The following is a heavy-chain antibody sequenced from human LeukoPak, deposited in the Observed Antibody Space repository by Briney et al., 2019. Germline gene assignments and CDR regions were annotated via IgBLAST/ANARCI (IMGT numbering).Heavy chain of an antibody. V-gene: IGHV4-61*01. Sequence: PPETLSLTCTVSGGSASSNIYYWSWIRQPPGKGLEWIGYIYYSGSTNYNPSLKSRVTISVDTSKNQFSLKLTSVTAADTAVYYCARVHITMVRGVSGWFDPWGQGTLVTVSS. CDR2: IYYSGST. J-gene: IGHJ5*02. CDR3: ARVHITMVRGVSGWFDP. D-gene: IGHD3-10*01. CDR1: GGSASSNIYY.